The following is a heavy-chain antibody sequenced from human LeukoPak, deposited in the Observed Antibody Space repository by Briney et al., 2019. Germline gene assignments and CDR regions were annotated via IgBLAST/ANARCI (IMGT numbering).Heavy chain of an antibody. CDR2: IIPILGIA. D-gene: IGHD2-15*01. Sequence: GASVKVSCKASGFNFTNSAVQWVRQAPRQGLEWMGRIIPILGIANYAQKFQGRVTITADKSTSTAYMELSSLRSEDTAVYYCARQYCSGGSCYHIPLDYWGQGTLVTVSS. CDR1: GFNFTNSA. V-gene: IGHV1-69*04. J-gene: IGHJ4*02. CDR3: ARQYCSGGSCYHIPLDY.